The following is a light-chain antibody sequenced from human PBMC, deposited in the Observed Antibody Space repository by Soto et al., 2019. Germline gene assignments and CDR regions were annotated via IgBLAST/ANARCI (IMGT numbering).Light chain of an antibody. V-gene: IGKV3-11*01. CDR3: QQRSDWPTPT. CDR1: QSVSSY. Sequence: EIALTQSPATLSLSPGERATLSCRASQSVSSYLAWYQQKPGQAPRLLIYDASNRATGIPVRFSGSGSGTDFTLTISSLEPEDFAVYYCQQRSDWPTPTFGGGTKVEI. J-gene: IGKJ4*01. CDR2: DAS.